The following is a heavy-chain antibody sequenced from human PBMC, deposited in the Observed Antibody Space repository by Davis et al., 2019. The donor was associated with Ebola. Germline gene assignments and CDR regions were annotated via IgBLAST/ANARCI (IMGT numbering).Heavy chain of an antibody. J-gene: IGHJ4*02. V-gene: IGHV3-23*01. Sequence: GADTYYADSVKGRFTISRDNSKNTLYLQINSLRTEDTALYFCAKDNILTGYSLDSWGQGTLVTVSS. CDR2: GADT. D-gene: IGHD3-9*01. CDR3: AKDNILTGYSLDS.